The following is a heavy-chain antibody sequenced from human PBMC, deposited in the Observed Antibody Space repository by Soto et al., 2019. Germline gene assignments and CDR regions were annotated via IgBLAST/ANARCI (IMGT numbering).Heavy chain of an antibody. Sequence: PGGSLRLSCAAAGFTFSSYAMHWVRQAPGKGLEWVAVISNDGIRKYYADSVKGRFTISRDNSKNTVYLEMNSLRPEDAAVYFCASTPVGGWYRYWGQGTLVTVSS. J-gene: IGHJ4*02. CDR1: GFTFSSYA. V-gene: IGHV3-30-3*01. CDR3: ASTPVGGWYRY. D-gene: IGHD6-19*01. CDR2: ISNDGIRK.